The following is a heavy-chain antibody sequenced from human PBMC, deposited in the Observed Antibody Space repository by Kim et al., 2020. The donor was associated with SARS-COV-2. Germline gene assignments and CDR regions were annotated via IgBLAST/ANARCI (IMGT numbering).Heavy chain of an antibody. J-gene: IGHJ6*02. CDR1: GFTFSSYA. D-gene: IGHD2-2*02. CDR3: AKDPSHEGAIPPRYYGMDV. Sequence: GGSLRLSCAASGFTFSSYAMSWVRQAPGKGLEWVSAISGSGGSTYYADSVKGRFTISRDNSKNTLYLQMNSLRAEDTAVYYCAKDPSHEGAIPPRYYGMDVWGQGTTVTVSS. V-gene: IGHV3-23*01. CDR2: ISGSGGST.